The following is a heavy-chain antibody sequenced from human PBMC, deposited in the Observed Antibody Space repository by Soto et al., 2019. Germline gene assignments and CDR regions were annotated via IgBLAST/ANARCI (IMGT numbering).Heavy chain of an antibody. Sequence: SQTLSLTCAISGDSVSSNSAAWNWIRQSPSRGLEWLGRTYYRSKWYNDYAVSVKSRITINPDTSKNQFSLQLNSVTPEDTAVYYCARAHRSSTSCYTFYYYYGMDVWGQGTTVTVSS. CDR1: GDSVSSNSAA. CDR2: TYYRSKWYN. V-gene: IGHV6-1*01. CDR3: ARAHRSSTSCYTFYYYYGMDV. J-gene: IGHJ6*02. D-gene: IGHD2-2*02.